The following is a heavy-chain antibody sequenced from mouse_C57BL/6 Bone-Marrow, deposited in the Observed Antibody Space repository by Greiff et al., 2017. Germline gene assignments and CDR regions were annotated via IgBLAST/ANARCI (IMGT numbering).Heavy chain of an antibody. CDR1: GFNIKDDY. D-gene: IGHD2-3*01. CDR3: TTRSLYDGYVDY. CDR2: IDPENGDT. J-gene: IGHJ2*01. V-gene: IGHV14-4*01. Sequence: EVKLQQSGAELVRPGASVKLSCTASGFNIKDDYMHWVKQRPEQGLEWIGWIDPENGDTEYASKFQGKATITADTSSNTAYLQLISQTSEDTAVYYSTTRSLYDGYVDYWGQGTTLTVAS.